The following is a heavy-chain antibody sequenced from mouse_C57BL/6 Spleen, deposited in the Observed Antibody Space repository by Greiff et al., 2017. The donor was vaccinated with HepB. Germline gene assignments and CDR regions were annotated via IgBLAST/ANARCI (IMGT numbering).Heavy chain of an antibody. CDR1: GFTFTRYA. CDR2: ISDGGSYT. J-gene: IGHJ2*01. V-gene: IGHV5-4*01. D-gene: IGHD1-1*02. Sequence: EVQLVESGAGLVKPGGSLKFSCAASGFTFTRYAMSWVRQTPEKRLEWVANISDGGSYTYYPGNVKSLFTNARDKAKNNLYLQMNHLTAADTAMCYCAGGWYYFDYWGQGTTLTVSS. CDR3: AGGWYYFDY.